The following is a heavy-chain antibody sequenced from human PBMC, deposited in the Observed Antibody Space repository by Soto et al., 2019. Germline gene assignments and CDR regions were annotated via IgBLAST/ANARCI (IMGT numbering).Heavy chain of an antibody. V-gene: IGHV3-74*01. D-gene: IGHD2-15*01. CDR1: GFSFSSYW. CDR3: ARERGGYSSDF. CDR2: INGDGDYT. Sequence: PGESPKISCAASGFSFSSYWMHWLRQVPGKGLVWVSRINGDGDYTNYADSVKGRFTISRDNAKNTLYLQMNSLRAEDTAVYYCARERGGYSSDFWGQGTLVTVSS. J-gene: IGHJ4*02.